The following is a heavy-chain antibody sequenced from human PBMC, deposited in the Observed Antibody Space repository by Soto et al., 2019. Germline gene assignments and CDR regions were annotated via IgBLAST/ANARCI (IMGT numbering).Heavy chain of an antibody. D-gene: IGHD6-6*01. Sequence: EVQLLESGGGLVQPGESLRLSCAASGFTFSSYAMSWVRQAPGKGLEWGSVLSGSDDSTYYADSVKGRFTISRDNSKNSLYLQMNSLRADDTAVYYCAKRSSSSTFDYWGQGTLVTVSS. CDR2: LSGSDDST. V-gene: IGHV3-23*01. CDR3: AKRSSSSTFDY. CDR1: GFTFSSYA. J-gene: IGHJ4*02.